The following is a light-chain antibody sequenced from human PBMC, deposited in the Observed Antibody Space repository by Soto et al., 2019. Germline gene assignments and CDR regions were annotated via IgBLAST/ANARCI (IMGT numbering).Light chain of an antibody. CDR1: QSLLHKTGRNY. Sequence: DIEMTQSPLSLAVTPGEPASISCRSSQSLLHKTGRNYLAWYLKKPGQSPQLLIYLGSNRASGVPDRFIGSGSGTYFTLKISRVEAEDVGIYYCKQALQTPLTFGGGTKVEIK. CDR2: LGS. CDR3: KQALQTPLT. J-gene: IGKJ4*01. V-gene: IGKV2-28*01.